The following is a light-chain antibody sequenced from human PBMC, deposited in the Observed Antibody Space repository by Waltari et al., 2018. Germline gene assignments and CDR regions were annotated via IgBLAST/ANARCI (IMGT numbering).Light chain of an antibody. CDR3: QQYHTTQYT. J-gene: IGKJ2*01. V-gene: IGKV4-1*01. CDR1: QSLLYSSHNKNY. Sequence: DIVQPQSPASLAVSLGERASIDCKSSQSLLYSSHNKNYLAWSPQKPGHPPKVLIYWASNRQYRVPRRFSGSGSGTDFTLTISSVQAEDVSVYYCQQYHTTQYTFGQGSKLEI. CDR2: WAS.